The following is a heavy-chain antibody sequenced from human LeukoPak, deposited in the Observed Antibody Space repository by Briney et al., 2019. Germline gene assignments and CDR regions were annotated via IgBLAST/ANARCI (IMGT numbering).Heavy chain of an antibody. CDR1: GFTVSSNY. D-gene: IGHD4-23*01. J-gene: IGHJ4*02. CDR3: ASHKADYGGKNDY. CDR2: IYSGGST. V-gene: IGHV3-53*01. Sequence: GGSLRLSCAASGFTVSSNYMSWVRQAPGEGLEWVSVIYSGGSTYYADSVKGRFTISRDNSKNTLYLQMNSLRAEDTAVYYCASHKADYGGKNDYWGQGTLVTVSS.